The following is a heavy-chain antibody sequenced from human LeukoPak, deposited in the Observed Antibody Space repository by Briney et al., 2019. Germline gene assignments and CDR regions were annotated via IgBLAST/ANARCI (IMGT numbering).Heavy chain of an antibody. CDR3: ARDSYGDYPDWFDP. CDR1: GFTFSSYS. V-gene: IGHV3-48*04. Sequence: PGGSLRLSCAASGFTFSSYSMNWVRQAPGKGLEWVSYISSSSSTIYYADSVKGRFTISRDNAKNSLYLQMNSLRAEDTAVYYCARDSYGDYPDWFDPWGQGTLVTVSS. J-gene: IGHJ5*02. CDR2: ISSSSSTI. D-gene: IGHD4-17*01.